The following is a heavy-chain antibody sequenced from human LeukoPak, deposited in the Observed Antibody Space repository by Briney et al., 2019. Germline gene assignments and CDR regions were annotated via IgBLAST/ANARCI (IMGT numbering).Heavy chain of an antibody. CDR3: ARVRTTVTTYRLGWFDP. V-gene: IGHV4-59*01. Sequence: SETLSLTCTVSGGSISSYYWSWIRQPPGKGLEWIGYIYYSGSTNYNPSLKSRVTISVDTSKNQFFLKLSSVTAADTAVYYCARVRTTVTTYRLGWFDPWGQGTLVTVSS. D-gene: IGHD4-17*01. CDR1: GGSISSYY. CDR2: IYYSGST. J-gene: IGHJ5*02.